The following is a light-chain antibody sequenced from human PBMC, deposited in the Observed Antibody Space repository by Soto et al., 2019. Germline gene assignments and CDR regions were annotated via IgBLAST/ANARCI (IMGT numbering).Light chain of an antibody. V-gene: IGKV3-20*01. CDR2: AAT. CDR1: QRVSSSY. J-gene: IGKJ1*01. Sequence: EIVLTQSPGTLSLSPGERATLSCRASQRVSSSYLAWYQQKPDQAPRLLIYAATRRDTGIPYRLRGSGSGTDFTLTITRLEPEDFAIYYCEQYYSSLWTFGHETKVYIK. CDR3: EQYYSSLWT.